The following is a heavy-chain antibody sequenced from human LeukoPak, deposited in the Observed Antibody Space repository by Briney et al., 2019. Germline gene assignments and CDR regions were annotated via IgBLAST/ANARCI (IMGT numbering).Heavy chain of an antibody. CDR3: ARNSGLYYYMDV. Sequence: ASVKVSCKASGYTFTGHYMHWLRQAPGQGLEWMGRINPNSGGTNYAQKFQGRVTMTRDTSISTAYMELSRLRSDDTAVYYCARNSGLYYYMDVWGKGTTVTVSS. J-gene: IGHJ6*03. V-gene: IGHV1-2*06. CDR2: INPNSGGT. CDR1: GYTFTGHY. D-gene: IGHD3-10*01.